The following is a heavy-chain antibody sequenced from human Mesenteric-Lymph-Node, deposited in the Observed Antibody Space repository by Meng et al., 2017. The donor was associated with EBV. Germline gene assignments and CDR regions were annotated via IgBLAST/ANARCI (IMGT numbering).Heavy chain of an antibody. CDR1: GGSISSGLW. CDR2: IYHSGIT. V-gene: IGHV4-4*02. J-gene: IGHJ4*02. CDR3: ARGELLWDY. Sequence: QGQVQESGPGLVKPSGALSLTCAVPGGSISSGLWLNWVRQPPGKGLEWIGQIYHSGITYYNPPLADRITISVDTSKNQFSLKLSSVTAADTAVYFCARGELLWDYWGQGTLVTVSS. D-gene: IGHD2-2*01.